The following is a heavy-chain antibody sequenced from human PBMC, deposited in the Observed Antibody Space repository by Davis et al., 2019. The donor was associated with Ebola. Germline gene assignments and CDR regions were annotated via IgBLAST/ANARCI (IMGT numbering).Heavy chain of an antibody. CDR1: GYTFTSYY. CDR3: ARDGGVVVVAANLDY. J-gene: IGHJ4*02. Sequence: ASVKVSCKASGYTFTSYYMHWVRQAPGQGLEWMGIINPSGGSTSYAQKFQGRVTMTRDTSTSTVYMELSSLRSEDTAVYYCARDGGVVVVAANLDYWGQGTLVTVSS. D-gene: IGHD2-15*01. CDR2: INPSGGST. V-gene: IGHV1-46*01.